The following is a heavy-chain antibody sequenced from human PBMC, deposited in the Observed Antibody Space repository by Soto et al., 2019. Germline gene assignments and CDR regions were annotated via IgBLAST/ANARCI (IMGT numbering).Heavy chain of an antibody. Sequence: QITLKESGPTLVEPPQTLTLTCTYSGFSLRTTGVGVGWIRQPRGTALEWIGIIYWNDDKRYSPSLKNRFSLTRDISKSQVVLTMTNMERVDTATYYCAHTWGLPFDYWGQGTLVIVSS. D-gene: IGHD3-16*01. CDR3: AHTWGLPFDY. J-gene: IGHJ4*02. CDR1: GFSLRTTGVG. CDR2: IYWNDDK. V-gene: IGHV2-5*01.